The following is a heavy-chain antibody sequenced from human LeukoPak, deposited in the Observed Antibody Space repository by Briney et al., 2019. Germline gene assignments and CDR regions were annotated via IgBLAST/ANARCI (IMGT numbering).Heavy chain of an antibody. J-gene: IGHJ6*02. CDR2: ISYDGGNK. Sequence: GGSLRLSCAASGFTFSRYGMHWVRQPPGKGLEWVAVISYDGGNKYYADSVKGRFTISRDNSKNTLYLQMNSLRAEDTAVYYCAKAYYDASGSHSYYYYGMDVWGQGTTVAVSS. CDR1: GFTFSRYG. CDR3: AKAYYDASGSHSYYYYGMDV. V-gene: IGHV3-30*18. D-gene: IGHD3-10*01.